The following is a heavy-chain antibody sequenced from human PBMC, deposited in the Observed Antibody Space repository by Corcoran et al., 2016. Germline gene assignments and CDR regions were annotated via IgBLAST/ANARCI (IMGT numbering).Heavy chain of an antibody. V-gene: IGHV4-39*01. CDR2: IYYSGGT. Sequence: QLQLQESGPGLVKPSETLSLTCTVSGGSISSSSYYWGWIRQPPGKGLEWIGSIYYSGGTYYNPSLKSRVTISVDTSNNQFSLKLSSVTAADTAVDYCARQQVRGGYYYYYGVDVWGQGTTVTVSS. CDR3: ARQQVRGGYYYYYGVDV. CDR1: GGSISSSSYY. D-gene: IGHD3-10*01. J-gene: IGHJ6*02.